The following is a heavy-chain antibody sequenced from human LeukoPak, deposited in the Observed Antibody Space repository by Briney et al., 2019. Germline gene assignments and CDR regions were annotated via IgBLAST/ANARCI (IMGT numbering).Heavy chain of an antibody. CDR3: ARPPGYSYGYVDY. Sequence: GGSLSLSCAASGFPFSDYYMSWIRQAPGKGLEWVSYISSSSSYTNYADSVKGRFTISRDNAKNSLYLQMNSLRAEDTAVYYCARPPGYSYGYVDYWGREPWSPSPQ. D-gene: IGHD5-18*01. CDR2: ISSSSSYT. J-gene: IGHJ4*02. V-gene: IGHV3-11*06. CDR1: GFPFSDYY.